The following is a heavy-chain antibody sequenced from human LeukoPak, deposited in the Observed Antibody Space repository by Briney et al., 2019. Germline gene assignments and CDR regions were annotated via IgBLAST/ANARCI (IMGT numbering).Heavy chain of an antibody. V-gene: IGHV3-13*01. Sequence: PGGSLRLSCAASGFTFSSYDMHWVRQATGKGLEWVSAIGTAGDTYYPGSVKGRFTISRENAKNSLYLQMNSLRAGDTAVYYCARVDYDSSGYYYYGYWGQGTLVTVSS. CDR3: ARVDYDSSGYYYYGY. J-gene: IGHJ4*02. CDR1: GFTFSSYD. CDR2: IGTAGDT. D-gene: IGHD3-22*01.